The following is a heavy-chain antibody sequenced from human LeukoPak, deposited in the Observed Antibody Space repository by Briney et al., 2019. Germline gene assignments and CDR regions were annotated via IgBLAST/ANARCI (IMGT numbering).Heavy chain of an antibody. J-gene: IGHJ5*02. CDR3: ARLSSHYGDYKVDP. CDR1: GYTFTSYD. CDR2: MNPNSGNT. Sequence: ASVKVSCKASGYTFTSYDINWVRQAPGQGLEWMGWMNPNSGNTGYAQKFQGRVTMTTDTSASAAYMELSSLRSEDTAVYYCARLSSHYGDYKVDPWGQGTLVTVSS. D-gene: IGHD4-17*01. V-gene: IGHV1-8*01.